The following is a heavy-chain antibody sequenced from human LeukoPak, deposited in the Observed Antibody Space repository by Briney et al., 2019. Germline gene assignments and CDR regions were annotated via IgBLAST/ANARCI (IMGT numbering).Heavy chain of an antibody. CDR3: ARGGYSSPRSWFDS. V-gene: IGHV1-46*01. J-gene: IGHJ5*01. CDR1: GYTFINYY. Sequence: ASVKVSCKASGYTFINYYMHWVRQAPGQGLEWMGIINPSGGSTSYAQKFQGRITMTRDMSTSTVYMELSSLRSEDTAAYYCARGGYSSPRSWFDSWGQGTLVTVSS. CDR2: INPSGGST. D-gene: IGHD6-13*01.